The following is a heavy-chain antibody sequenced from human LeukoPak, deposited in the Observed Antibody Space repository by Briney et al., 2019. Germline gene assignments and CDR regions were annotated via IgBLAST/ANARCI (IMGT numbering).Heavy chain of an antibody. CDR1: GGSISSYY. Sequence: SETLSLTCTVSGGSISSYYWSWIRQPPGKGLEWIGYIYYSGSTNHNPSLKSRVTISVDTSKNQFSLKLSSVTAADTAVYYCARGRLAPFCSSTSCYLYYFDYWGQGTLVTVSS. J-gene: IGHJ4*02. D-gene: IGHD2-2*01. CDR2: IYYSGST. V-gene: IGHV4-59*08. CDR3: ARGRLAPFCSSTSCYLYYFDY.